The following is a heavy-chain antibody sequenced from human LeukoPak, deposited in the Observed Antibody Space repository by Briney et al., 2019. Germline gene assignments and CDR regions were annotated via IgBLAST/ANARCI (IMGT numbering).Heavy chain of an antibody. CDR1: GSTFSSYA. J-gene: IGHJ4*02. V-gene: IGHV3-23*01. D-gene: IGHD6-19*01. CDR3: AKLGTLAVAGTFDS. CDR2: ISGSGRIT. Sequence: PGGSLRLSCAAAGSTFSSYAMTWVRQAPGKGLEWVSAISGSGRITKYADSVRGRFTISRDDSKNTLYLQMNSLRAEDTAVYYCAKLGTLAVAGTFDSWGQGTLVTVSS.